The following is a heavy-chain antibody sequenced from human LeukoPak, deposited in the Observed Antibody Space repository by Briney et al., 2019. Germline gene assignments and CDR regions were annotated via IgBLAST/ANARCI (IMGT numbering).Heavy chain of an antibody. D-gene: IGHD5-12*01. Sequence: ASVKVSCKASGGTFSSYAISWVRQAPGQGLEWMGRIIPILGIANYAQKFQGRVTITADKSTSTAYMELSSLRSEDTAVYYCARDYIVATQPEDFDYWGQGTLVTVSS. V-gene: IGHV1-69*04. CDR2: IIPILGIA. CDR3: ARDYIVATQPEDFDY. J-gene: IGHJ4*02. CDR1: GGTFSSYA.